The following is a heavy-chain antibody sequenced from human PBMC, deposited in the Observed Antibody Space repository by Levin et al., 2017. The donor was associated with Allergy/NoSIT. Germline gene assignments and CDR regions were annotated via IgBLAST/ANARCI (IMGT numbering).Heavy chain of an antibody. V-gene: IGHV4-61*02. J-gene: IGHJ4*02. CDR2: IYITGST. D-gene: IGHD4-17*01. CDR1: SDSISSDSYY. Sequence: PSETLSLTCTVSSDSISSDSYYWSWIRQPAGKGLEWIGRIYITGSTTYNPSLKSRVTISVDTSKNQFSLKLTSVTAADTAVYYCAAEYGDYLPYWGQGTLVTVSS. CDR3: AAEYGDYLPY.